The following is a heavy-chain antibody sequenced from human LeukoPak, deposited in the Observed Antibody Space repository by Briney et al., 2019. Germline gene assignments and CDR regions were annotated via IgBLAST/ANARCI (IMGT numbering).Heavy chain of an antibody. CDR1: GFTFSNAW. Sequence: GGSLRLSCAASGFTFSNAWMSWVRQAPGKGLEWVGRIKSKTDGGTTDYAAPVKGRFTISRDDSKNTLYLQMNSLKTEDTAVYYCTSRNWGSTFIDYWGQGTLVTVSS. D-gene: IGHD7-27*01. CDR3: TSRNWGSTFIDY. V-gene: IGHV3-15*01. J-gene: IGHJ4*02. CDR2: IKSKTDGGTT.